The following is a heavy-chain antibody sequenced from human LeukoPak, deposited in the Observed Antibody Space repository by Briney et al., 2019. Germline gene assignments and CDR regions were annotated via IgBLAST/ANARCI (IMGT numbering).Heavy chain of an antibody. CDR2: IKQDGSEK. CDR1: GFTFSSYA. V-gene: IGHV3-7*01. Sequence: SGGSLRLSCAASGFTFSSYAMSWVRQAPGKGLEWVANIKQDGSEKYYVDSVKGRFTISRDNAKNSLYLQMNSLRAEDTAVYYCAGPYSSSWYSGGGYFDYWGQGTLVTVSS. D-gene: IGHD6-13*01. CDR3: AGPYSSSWYSGGGYFDY. J-gene: IGHJ4*02.